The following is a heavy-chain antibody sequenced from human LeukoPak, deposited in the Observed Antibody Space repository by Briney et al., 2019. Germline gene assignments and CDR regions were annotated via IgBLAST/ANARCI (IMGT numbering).Heavy chain of an antibody. J-gene: IGHJ4*02. CDR2: IYYSGST. CDR3: ARRPLGAGLGY. V-gene: IGHV4-30-4*01. CDR1: GGSICSGDYY. Sequence: SETLSLTCTVSGGSICSGDYYWSWIRQPPGKGLEWIGYIYYSGSTYYNPSLKSRVTISVDTSKNQFSLKLSSVTAADTAVYYCARRPLGAGLGYWGQGTLVTVSS. D-gene: IGHD3-16*01.